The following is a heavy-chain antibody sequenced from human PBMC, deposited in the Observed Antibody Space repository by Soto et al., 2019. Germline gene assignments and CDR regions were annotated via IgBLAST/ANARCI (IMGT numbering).Heavy chain of an antibody. Sequence: SVKVSCKASGGTFSSYAISWVRQAPGQGLEWMGGIIPIFGTANYAQKFQGRVTITADESTSTAYMELSSLRSEDTAVYYCARPASSGWYAFDYWGQGTLVTVSS. V-gene: IGHV1-69*13. CDR1: GGTFSSYA. J-gene: IGHJ4*02. CDR3: ARPASSGWYAFDY. D-gene: IGHD6-19*01. CDR2: IIPIFGTA.